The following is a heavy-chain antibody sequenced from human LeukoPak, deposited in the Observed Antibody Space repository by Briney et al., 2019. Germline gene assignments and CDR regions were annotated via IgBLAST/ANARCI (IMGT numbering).Heavy chain of an antibody. J-gene: IGHJ4*02. CDR1: GGSISSYY. D-gene: IGHD3-10*01. CDR3: ARHTPEDNGGLWFGELFLPRWSYFDY. Sequence: PSETLSLTCTVSGGSISSYYWSWIRQPPGKGLEWIGYIYYSGGTNYNPSLKSRVTISVDTSKNQFSLKLSSVTAADTAVYYCARHTPEDNGGLWFGELFLPRWSYFDYWGQGTLVTVSP. V-gene: IGHV4-59*08. CDR2: IYYSGGT.